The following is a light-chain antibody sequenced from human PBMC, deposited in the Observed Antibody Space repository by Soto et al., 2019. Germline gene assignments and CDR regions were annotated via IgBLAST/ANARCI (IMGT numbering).Light chain of an antibody. CDR1: QSISNW. V-gene: IGKV1-5*03. CDR2: KAS. J-gene: IGKJ1*01. Sequence: DIQMTQSPSTLSASVGDRVIITCRASQSISNWLAWYQQKPGKAPKLLIYKASSLESGVPSRFSGSGSGTEFTLTISCLQPDDFATYYCQQYDSYSTFGQGTKVEIK. CDR3: QQYDSYST.